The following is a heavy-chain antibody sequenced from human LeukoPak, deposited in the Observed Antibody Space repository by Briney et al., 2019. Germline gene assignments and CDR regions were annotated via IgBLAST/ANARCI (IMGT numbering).Heavy chain of an antibody. CDR3: ARGEGVAPDY. CDR2: IYSGGST. D-gene: IGHD5-12*01. V-gene: IGHV3-53*01. CDR1: GFIVSSNY. J-gene: IGHJ4*02. Sequence: GGSLRLSCAASGFIVSSNYMSWVRQAPGKGLEWVSVIYSGGSTYYADSVKGRFTISRDNSKNTLYLQMNSLRAEDTAVYYCARGEGVAPDYWGQGTLVTVSS.